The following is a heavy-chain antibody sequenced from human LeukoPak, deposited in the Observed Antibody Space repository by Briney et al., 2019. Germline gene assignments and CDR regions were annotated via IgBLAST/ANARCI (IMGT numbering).Heavy chain of an antibody. J-gene: IGHJ4*01. Sequence: SEALSLTCTVSGVSITSINYYWAWIRQPPGKGLEWIGSLSSGGPTYNNPSLESQTSISADTSSNQLFLKLTSVTAADTAVYFSARRNILSGYYHFDYWGHGTLVTVSS. D-gene: IGHD3-9*01. V-gene: IGHV4-39*01. CDR1: GVSITSINYY. CDR3: ARRNILSGYYHFDY. CDR2: LSSGGPT.